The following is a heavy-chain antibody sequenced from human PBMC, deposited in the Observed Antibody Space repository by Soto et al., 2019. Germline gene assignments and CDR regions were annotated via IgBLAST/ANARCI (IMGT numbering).Heavy chain of an antibody. Sequence: PSETLSLTCTVSGGSISSSSYYWGWIRQPPGKGLEWIGSIYYSGSTYYNPSLKSRVTISVDTSKNQFSLKLSSVTAADTAVYYCAIRHPILPTYYDFWSGFDPWGQGTLVTVSS. CDR1: GGSISSSSYY. D-gene: IGHD3-3*01. CDR3: AIRHPILPTYYDFWSGFDP. V-gene: IGHV4-39*01. CDR2: IYYSGST. J-gene: IGHJ5*02.